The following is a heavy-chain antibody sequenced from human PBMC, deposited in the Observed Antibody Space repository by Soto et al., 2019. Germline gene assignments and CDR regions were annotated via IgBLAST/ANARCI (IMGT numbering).Heavy chain of an antibody. V-gene: IGHV4-31*03. CDR2: IYYSGST. CDR1: GGSISRGGYY. J-gene: IGHJ6*02. D-gene: IGHD3-3*01. Sequence: SETLSLTCTVSGGSISRGGYYWSWIRQHPGKGLEWIGYIYYSGSTYYNPSLKSRVTISVDTSKNQFSLKLSSVTAADTAVYYCAIRTYYDFWSGSDPYGMDVWGQGTTVTVSS. CDR3: AIRTYYDFWSGSDPYGMDV.